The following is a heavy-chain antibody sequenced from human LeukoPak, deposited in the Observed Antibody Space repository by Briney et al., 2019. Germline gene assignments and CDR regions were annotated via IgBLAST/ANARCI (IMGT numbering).Heavy chain of an antibody. CDR1: GFTFSLYT. V-gene: IGHV3-30*04. Sequence: PGGSLRLSCAASGFTFSLYTMHWVRQAPGKGLEWVAVISYDGSDKYYADSVKGRFTISRDNSKNTLYLQMNSLRAEDTAVYYCAKEIEWLSTTDAFDIWGQGTMVTVSS. CDR3: AKEIEWLSTTDAFDI. J-gene: IGHJ3*02. CDR2: ISYDGSDK. D-gene: IGHD5-12*01.